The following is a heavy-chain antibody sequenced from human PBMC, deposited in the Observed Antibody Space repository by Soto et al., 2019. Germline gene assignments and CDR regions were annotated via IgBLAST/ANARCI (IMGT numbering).Heavy chain of an antibody. CDR1: GGSFSGYY. D-gene: IGHD5-18*01. CDR3: ARGGDTAMVRKPYYYYGMDV. J-gene: IGHJ6*02. V-gene: IGHV4-34*01. CDR2: INHSGST. Sequence: SETLSLTCAVYGGSFSGYYWSWIRQPPGKGLEWIGEINHSGSTNYNPSLKSRVTISVDTSKNQFSLKLSSVTAADTAVYYCARGGDTAMVRKPYYYYGMDVWGQGTTVTVSS.